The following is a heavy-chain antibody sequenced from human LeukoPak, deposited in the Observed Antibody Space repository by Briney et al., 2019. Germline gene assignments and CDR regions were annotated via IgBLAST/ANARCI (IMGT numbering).Heavy chain of an antibody. J-gene: IGHJ4*02. CDR3: ARLRWEQTGYSSDY. Sequence: GGSLRLSCAASGFTFSSYAMSWVRQAPGKGLEWVSAISGSGGSTYYADSVKGRFTISRDNSKNTLYLQMNSLRAEDTAVFYCARLRWEQTGYSSDYWGQGTLVTVSS. D-gene: IGHD4-23*01. CDR1: GFTFSSYA. V-gene: IGHV3-23*01. CDR2: ISGSGGST.